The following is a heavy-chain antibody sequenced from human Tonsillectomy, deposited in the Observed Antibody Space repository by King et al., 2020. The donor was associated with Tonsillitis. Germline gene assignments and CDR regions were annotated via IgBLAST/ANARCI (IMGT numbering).Heavy chain of an antibody. CDR1: GFTVSSNY. D-gene: IGHD6-6*01. J-gene: IGHJ6*03. V-gene: IGHV3-53*01. Sequence: VQLVESGGDFIQPGGSLRLSCAASGFTVSSNYMGWVRQAPGKGLEWVSLIYSGGNTYYADSVTGRFTISRDTSKNTLYLQMNSLRAEDTAVYYCARVAATYSSSSLVYYYNYMDVWGKVTTVTVSS. CDR3: ARVAATYSSSSLVYYYNYMDV. CDR2: IYSGGNT.